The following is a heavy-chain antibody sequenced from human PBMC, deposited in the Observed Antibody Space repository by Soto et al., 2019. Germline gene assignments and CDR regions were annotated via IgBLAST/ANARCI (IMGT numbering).Heavy chain of an antibody. D-gene: IGHD2-15*01. V-gene: IGHV3-33*01. CDR2: IWYDGSKK. J-gene: IGHJ3*01. Sequence: QEQLVESGGSVVQPGRSLRLSCVASGFTFSRKGMHWVRQAPGKGLEWVAMIWYDGSKKFSGDSVKGRFTSSRDNSKNTLFLQMDSLRAEDTAVYYCARDGLDSAFDLWGQGTMVTVSS. CDR1: GFTFSRKG. CDR3: ARDGLDSAFDL.